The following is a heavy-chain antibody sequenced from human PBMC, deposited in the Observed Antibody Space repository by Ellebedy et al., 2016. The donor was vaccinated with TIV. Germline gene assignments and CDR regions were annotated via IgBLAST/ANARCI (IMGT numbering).Heavy chain of an antibody. J-gene: IGHJ4*02. Sequence: AASVKVSCKASGYTFSTYDINWVRQATGQGLEWMGGIIPIFGTANYAQKFQGRVTITADESTSTAYMELSSLRSEDTAVYYCARFSEGSSGPDYWGQGTLVTVSS. CDR3: ARFSEGSSGPDY. V-gene: IGHV1-69*13. CDR2: IIPIFGTA. CDR1: GYTFSTYD. D-gene: IGHD3-22*01.